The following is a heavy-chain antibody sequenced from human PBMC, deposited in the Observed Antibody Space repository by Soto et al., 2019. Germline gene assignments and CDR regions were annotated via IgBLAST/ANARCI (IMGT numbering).Heavy chain of an antibody. CDR2: ILPIFDTA. CDR3: ARWVYYYDSSGYRNYYFYY. V-gene: IGHV1-69*01. J-gene: IGHJ4*02. Sequence: QVQLVQSGAEVKKPGSSVKVSCKASGGSFNNNALNWVRQAPGQGLEWVGGILPIFDTANYAQKFQGRVTITADESTSTAYMEMSSLRSEDTAVYYCARWVYYYDSSGYRNYYFYYWGQGTLVTVSS. CDR1: GGSFNNNA. D-gene: IGHD3-22*01.